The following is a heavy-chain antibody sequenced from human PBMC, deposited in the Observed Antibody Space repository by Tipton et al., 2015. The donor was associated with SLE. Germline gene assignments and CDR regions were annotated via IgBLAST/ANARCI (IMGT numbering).Heavy chain of an antibody. Sequence: SLRLSCAASGFTFSSYGMHWVRQAPGKGLEWVAFIRYDGSNKYYADSVKGRFTISRDNSKNTLYLQMNSLRAEDTAVYYCTTGVVVVAQADYWGQGTLVTVSS. J-gene: IGHJ4*02. CDR2: IRYDGSNK. CDR3: TTGVVVVAQADY. D-gene: IGHD2-15*01. V-gene: IGHV3-30*02. CDR1: GFTFSSYG.